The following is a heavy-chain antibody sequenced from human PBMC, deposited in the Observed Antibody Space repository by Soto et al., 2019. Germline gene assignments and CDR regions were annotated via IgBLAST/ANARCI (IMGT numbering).Heavy chain of an antibody. D-gene: IGHD6-6*01. J-gene: IGHJ4*02. Sequence: SETLSLTCAVSGGSINSRYWWSWVRQSPGKGLEWIGEIYHSGSTNYNPSLKSRVTISVDTSKNQFSLKLSSVTAADTAVYYCARTSRFDYWGQGTLVTVS. V-gene: IGHV4-4*02. CDR3: ARTSRFDY. CDR2: IYHSGST. CDR1: GGSINSRYW.